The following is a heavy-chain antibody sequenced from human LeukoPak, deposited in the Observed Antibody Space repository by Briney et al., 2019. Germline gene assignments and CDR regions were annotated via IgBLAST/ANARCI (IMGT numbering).Heavy chain of an antibody. Sequence: ASVKVSCKASGYTFTSYYMHWVRQAPGQGLEWMGIINPSGGATSYAQKFQGRVTMTRDTSTSTVYVELSSLRSEDTAVYYCQGVDSGDCYPSCDWYFDLWGRGTLVTVSS. CDR2: INPSGGAT. J-gene: IGHJ2*01. V-gene: IGHV1-46*01. CDR3: QGVDSGDCYPSCDWYFDL. CDR1: GYTFTSYY. D-gene: IGHD2-21*02.